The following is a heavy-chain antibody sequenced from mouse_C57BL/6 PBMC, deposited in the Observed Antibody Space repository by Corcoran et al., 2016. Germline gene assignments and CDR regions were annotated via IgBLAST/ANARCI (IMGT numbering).Heavy chain of an antibody. V-gene: IGHV14-1*01. CDR1: GFNMKDYY. CDR2: IDPEDGDT. D-gene: IGHD1-1*02. Sequence: EVQRQQSGGELVRPGASVKLACTAAGFNMKDYYMHLVKQRPEQGLEWSGRIDPEDGDTEYAPKFQGKATMTADTSSNTAYLLLSSLTCEDTAVYYCSRGGPDYWGQGTTLTVSS. J-gene: IGHJ2*01. CDR3: SRGGPDY.